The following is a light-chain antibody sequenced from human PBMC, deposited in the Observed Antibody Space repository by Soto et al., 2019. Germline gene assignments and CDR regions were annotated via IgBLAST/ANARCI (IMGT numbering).Light chain of an antibody. Sequence: QSVLTQSSSASASLGSSVKFTCTLSSGHSSYIIEWHQQQPGKAPRYLMKLEGSGSYNKGSGVPDRFSGSSSGADRYLTISNLQSEGEADYYCETWDSNTRVFGGGTKLTVL. CDR3: ETWDSNTRV. J-gene: IGLJ2*01. CDR2: LEGSGSY. V-gene: IGLV4-60*03. CDR1: SGHSSYI.